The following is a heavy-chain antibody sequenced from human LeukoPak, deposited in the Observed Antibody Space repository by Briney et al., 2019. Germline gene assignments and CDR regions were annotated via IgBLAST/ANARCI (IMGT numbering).Heavy chain of an antibody. CDR2: IYPGDSDT. V-gene: IGHV5-51*01. CDR3: ARHGGSGSYNWFAP. Sequence: GESLKISCKASGYTLINNWIGWVRQMPGKGLEWMGIIYPGDSDTRYSPSFQGQVTISADKSISTAYLQWSSLKASDTAMYYCARHGGSGSYNWFAPWGQGTLVTLSS. D-gene: IGHD3-10*01. J-gene: IGHJ5*02. CDR1: GYTLINNW.